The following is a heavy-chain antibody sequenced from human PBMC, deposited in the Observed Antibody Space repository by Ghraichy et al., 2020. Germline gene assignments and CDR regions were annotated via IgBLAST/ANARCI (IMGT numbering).Heavy chain of an antibody. Sequence: GGLRLSCAASGFSVRNNQMSWVRQAPGKGLEWVSVVYSGGTTNHADSVKGRFTISRDNSKNTLYLQMNSLRAEDTAVFYCARGAYGSLDYWGQGTLVTVSS. CDR2: VYSGGTT. D-gene: IGHD1-26*01. CDR3: ARGAYGSLDY. V-gene: IGHV3-66*02. CDR1: GFSVRNNQ. J-gene: IGHJ4*02.